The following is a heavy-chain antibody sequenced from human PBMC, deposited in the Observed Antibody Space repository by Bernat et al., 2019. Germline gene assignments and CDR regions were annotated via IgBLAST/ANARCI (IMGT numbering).Heavy chain of an antibody. CDR3: ARATYYYDSSGYYYERFDY. Sequence: QVQLVQSGAEVKKPGASVKVSCKASGYTFISYGISWVRQAPGQGLEWMGWISAYNGNTNYAQKLQGSVTMTTDTSTSTSYLELRSLISDDTAVYYCARATYYYDSSGYYYERFDYWGQGTLVTVSS. D-gene: IGHD3-22*01. J-gene: IGHJ4*02. V-gene: IGHV1-18*01. CDR2: ISAYNGNT. CDR1: GYTFISYG.